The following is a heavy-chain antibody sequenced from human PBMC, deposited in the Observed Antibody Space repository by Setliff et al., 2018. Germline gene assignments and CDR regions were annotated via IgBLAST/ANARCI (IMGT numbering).Heavy chain of an antibody. D-gene: IGHD6-19*01. CDR3: AREQWLDPPGYYYMDV. CDR2: IYIGGSA. CDR1: GGSISSYY. Sequence: SDTLSLTCTVSGGSISSYYWSWIRQPAGKGLEWIGHIYIGGSANYNPSLKSRVTMSIDTSKNQFSLKLNPVTAADMAVCYCAREQWLDPPGYYYMDVWAKGTTVTVSS. V-gene: IGHV4-4*07. J-gene: IGHJ6*03.